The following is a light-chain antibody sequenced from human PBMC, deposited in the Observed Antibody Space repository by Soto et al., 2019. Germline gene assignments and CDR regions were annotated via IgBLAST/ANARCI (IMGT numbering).Light chain of an antibody. CDR3: QSYVSSLPGLL. CDR2: GDT. V-gene: IGLV1-40*01. CDR1: NSNIGAGYA. J-gene: IGLJ2*01. Sequence: QSVLTQPPSVTGAPGQRVTISCTGSNSNIGAGYAVHWYQQFPGRAPKLLIYGDTNRPSGVPDRFSGSKSGTSASLAITGRQAEYGADYLCQSYVSSLPGLLFGVGTKLTVL.